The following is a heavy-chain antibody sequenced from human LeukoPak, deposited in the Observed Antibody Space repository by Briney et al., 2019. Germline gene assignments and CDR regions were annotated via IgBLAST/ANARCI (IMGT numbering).Heavy chain of an antibody. D-gene: IGHD3-16*01. CDR3: ARGMGASTYYFDY. V-gene: IGHV3-23*01. CDR2: ISGGAGST. CDR1: GFTFNNYA. J-gene: IGHJ4*02. Sequence: GGSLRLSCAASGFTFNNYAMSWVRQAPGKGLEWVSIISGGAGSTYYADSLKGRFTISRDNSKNTLYLQMNSLRAEDPAMYYCARGMGASTYYFDYWGQGTLVTVSS.